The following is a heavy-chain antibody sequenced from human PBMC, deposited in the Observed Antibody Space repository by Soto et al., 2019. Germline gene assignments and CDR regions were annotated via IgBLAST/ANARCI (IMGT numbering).Heavy chain of an antibody. CDR1: GFTFSSYA. Sequence: EVQVLQSGGGLVQPGGSLRLSCAASGFTFSSYAMSCVRQAPGKGLEWVSTISGSGGNTYYADSVKGRFTISRDNSKNTLYLQMNSLRGEDTAIYYCAKDRGSGNYGVNAFDIWGQGTMVTVSS. CDR2: ISGSGGNT. D-gene: IGHD1-26*01. V-gene: IGHV3-23*01. J-gene: IGHJ3*02. CDR3: AKDRGSGNYGVNAFDI.